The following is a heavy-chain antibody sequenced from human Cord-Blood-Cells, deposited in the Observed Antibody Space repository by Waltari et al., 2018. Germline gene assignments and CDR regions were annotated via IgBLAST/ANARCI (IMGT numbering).Heavy chain of an antibody. CDR2: ISTSGST. Sequence: QVQLQESGPGLVKPSETLSLTCTVSGGSISSYYWSWIRQPAGKGLEWIGRISTSGSTNYTPSLKSRVTMSVDTSKNQFSLKLSSVTAADTAVYYCARGIAVAGYNWFDPWGQGTLVTVSS. D-gene: IGHD6-19*01. CDR3: ARGIAVAGYNWFDP. J-gene: IGHJ5*02. CDR1: GGSISSYY. V-gene: IGHV4-4*07.